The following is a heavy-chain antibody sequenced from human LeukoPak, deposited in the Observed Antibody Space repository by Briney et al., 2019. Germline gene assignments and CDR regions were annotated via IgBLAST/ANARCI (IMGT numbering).Heavy chain of an antibody. V-gene: IGHV3-30*02. CDR2: IRFDGSNT. CDR3: ARRAGDYSHPYDY. Sequence: GGSLRLSCAASGFIFSSYGMHWVRQAPGEGLEWVTFIRFDGSNTYYSDSVKGRFTISRDNSKNTVHLQMNSLRAEDRAMYYCARRAGDYSHPYDYWGQGTLVTVSS. D-gene: IGHD3-22*01. J-gene: IGHJ4*02. CDR1: GFIFSSYG.